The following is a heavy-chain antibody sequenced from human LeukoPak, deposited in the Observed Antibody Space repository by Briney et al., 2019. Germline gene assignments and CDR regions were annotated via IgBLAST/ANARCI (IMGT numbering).Heavy chain of an antibody. CDR1: GYTFTSYG. CDR3: ARDLGELEWSYYFDY. J-gene: IGHJ4*02. D-gene: IGHD1-1*01. CDR2: ISAYNGNT. V-gene: IGHV1-18*01. Sequence: GSVQVSCKASGYTFTSYGISWVRQAPGQGLEWMGWISAYNGNTNYAQKLQGRVTMTTDTSTSTAYMELRSLRFDDTAVYYCARDLGELEWSYYFDYWGQGTLVTVSS.